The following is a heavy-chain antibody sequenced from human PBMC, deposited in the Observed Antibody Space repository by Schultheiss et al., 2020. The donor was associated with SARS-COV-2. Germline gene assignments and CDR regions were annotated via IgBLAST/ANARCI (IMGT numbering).Heavy chain of an antibody. CDR3: ARVPYYDFWSGLLGGFDP. CDR2: IHHSGST. D-gene: IGHD3-3*01. CDR1: GGSFSGYY. Sequence: SETLSLTCAVYGGSFSGYYWSWIRQPPGKGLEWIGEIHHSGSTNYNPSLKSRVTISVDTSKNQFSLKLSSVTAADTAVYYCARVPYYDFWSGLLGGFDPWGQGTLVTVSS. J-gene: IGHJ5*02. V-gene: IGHV4-34*01.